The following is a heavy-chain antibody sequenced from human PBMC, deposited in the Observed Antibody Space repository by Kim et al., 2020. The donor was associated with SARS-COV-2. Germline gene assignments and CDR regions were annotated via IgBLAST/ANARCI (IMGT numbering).Heavy chain of an antibody. CDR2: ISGSGVST. J-gene: IGHJ4*02. CDR3: AKYSRSWYKYFDS. Sequence: GGSLRLSCAASGFTFNNYAMSWVRQAPGKGMEWVSAISGSGVSTYIADSVKGRRTISRDNSKNTLYLQMNSLRAEDTAVYYCAKYSRSWYKYFDSWGQGTLVTVSS. D-gene: IGHD6-13*01. CDR1: GFTFNNYA. V-gene: IGHV3-23*01.